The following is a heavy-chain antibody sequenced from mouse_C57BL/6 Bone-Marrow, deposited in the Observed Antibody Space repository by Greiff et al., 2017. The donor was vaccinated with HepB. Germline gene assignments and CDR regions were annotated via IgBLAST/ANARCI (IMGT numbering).Heavy chain of an antibody. CDR3: ARHLNRLRRERYFDV. J-gene: IGHJ1*03. Sequence: EVKLMESGGGLVQPGGSLKLSCAASGFTFSDYYMYWVRQTPEKRLEWVAYISNGGGSTYYPDTVKGRFTISRDNAKNTLYLQMSRLKSEDTAMYYCARHLNRLRRERYFDVWGTGTTVTVSS. D-gene: IGHD2-4*01. CDR1: GFTFSDYY. CDR2: ISNGGGST. V-gene: IGHV5-12*01.